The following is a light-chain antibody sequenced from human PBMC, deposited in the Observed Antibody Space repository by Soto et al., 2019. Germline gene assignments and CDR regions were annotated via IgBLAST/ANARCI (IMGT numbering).Light chain of an antibody. CDR2: GNN. J-gene: IGLJ2*01. CDR1: SSNIGAGYD. V-gene: IGLV1-40*01. Sequence: QSVLTQPPSVSGAPGQRVTISCTGGSSNIGAGYDVHWYHQLPGTAPKLLIYGNNNRPSGVPDRFSGSKSGTSASLAITGLQAEDEADSYCQSYDSSLSGSVFGGGTKLTVL. CDR3: QSYDSSLSGSV.